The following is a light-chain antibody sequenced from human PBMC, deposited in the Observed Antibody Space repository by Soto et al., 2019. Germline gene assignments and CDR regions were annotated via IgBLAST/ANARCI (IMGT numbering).Light chain of an antibody. CDR2: EVS. V-gene: IGLV2-8*01. Sequence: QSALTQPPSASGSPGQSVTISCTGTSSDIGGYNYVSWYQQHPGKAPKLMIYEVSKRPSGVADRFSGSKSGNTASLTVSGRQADDEADDYCSSYEAGSRVVFGGGTKLTVL. CDR3: SSYEAGSRVV. CDR1: SSDIGGYNY. J-gene: IGLJ2*01.